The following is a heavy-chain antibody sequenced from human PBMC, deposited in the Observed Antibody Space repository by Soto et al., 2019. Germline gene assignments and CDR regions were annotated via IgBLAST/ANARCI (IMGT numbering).Heavy chain of an antibody. V-gene: IGHV3-9*01. J-gene: IGHJ4*02. D-gene: IGHD4-17*01. CDR1: GFTFDDYA. CDR2: ISWNSGSI. Sequence: EVQLVESGGGLVQPGRSLRLSCAASGFTFDDYAMHWVRQAPGKGLEWVSGISWNSGSIGYADSVRGRFTISRDNAKNALYLQMNSLRAEDTALYYCAKSPSDYGDFDYWGQGTLVTVSS. CDR3: AKSPSDYGDFDY.